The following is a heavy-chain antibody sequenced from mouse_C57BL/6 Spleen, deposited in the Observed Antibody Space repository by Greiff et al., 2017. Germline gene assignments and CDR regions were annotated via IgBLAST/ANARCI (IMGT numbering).Heavy chain of an antibody. V-gene: IGHV14-1*01. CDR2: IDPEDGDT. D-gene: IGHD1-3*01. CDR3: TTDQWG. CDR1: GFNIKDYY. J-gene: IGHJ2*01. Sequence: VQLQQSGAELVRPGASVKLSCTASGFNIKDYYMHWVKQRPEQGLEWIGRIDPEDGDTEYAPKFQGQATIAGDPSSNTAYLQLSSLTSEDTAVYYCTTDQWGWGKGTTLTVSS.